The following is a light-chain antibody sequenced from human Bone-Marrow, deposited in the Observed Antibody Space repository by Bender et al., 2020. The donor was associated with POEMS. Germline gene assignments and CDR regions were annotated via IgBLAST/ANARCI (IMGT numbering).Light chain of an antibody. J-gene: IGLJ3*02. CDR2: GNN. V-gene: IGLV1-40*01. CDR3: NSDDNGRSGWG. Sequence: QSVLTQPPSVSGAPGQTVTISCTGSSSNIGALYDVHWYQQVPGTAPKVLIFGNNNRPSGVPDRFSGSKSGTSASLGITGLGAGDEADYYCNSDDNGRSGWGFGGGTKLTVL. CDR1: SSNIGALYD.